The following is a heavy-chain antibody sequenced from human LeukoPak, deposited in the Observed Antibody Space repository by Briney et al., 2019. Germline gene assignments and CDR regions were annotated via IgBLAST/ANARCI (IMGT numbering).Heavy chain of an antibody. CDR2: IYDSGST. Sequence: ASETLSLTCTVSGASISGSGYYWGWIRQPPGKGLEWIGNIYDSGSTYYNASLQSRVTISIDTSKNQFSLRLSSVTAADTAMYYCARHGSSWYFQVSGVFDYWGQGTLVTVSS. D-gene: IGHD6-13*01. CDR3: ARHGSSWYFQVSGVFDY. CDR1: GASISGSGYY. V-gene: IGHV4-39*01. J-gene: IGHJ4*02.